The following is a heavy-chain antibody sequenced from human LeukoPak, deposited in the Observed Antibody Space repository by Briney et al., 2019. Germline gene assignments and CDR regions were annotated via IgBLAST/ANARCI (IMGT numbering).Heavy chain of an antibody. D-gene: IGHD5-12*01. CDR2: ISAYNGNT. V-gene: IGHV1-18*01. J-gene: IGHJ6*02. CDR3: ARDLMRGSGYPYGMDV. CDR1: GYTFTSYG. Sequence: ASVKVSCKASGYTFTSYGISWVRQAPGQGLEWMGWISAYNGNTNYAQKLQGRVTMTTDTSTSTAYMELRSLRSDDTAVYYCARDLMRGSGYPYGMDVWGQGTTVTVSS.